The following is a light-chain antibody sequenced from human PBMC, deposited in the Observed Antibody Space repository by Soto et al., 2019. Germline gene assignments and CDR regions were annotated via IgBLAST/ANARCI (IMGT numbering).Light chain of an antibody. V-gene: IGLV1-44*01. J-gene: IGLJ1*01. Sequence: QSVLAQPPSASATPGQRVTISCSGSNSNIGTNTVNWYQQLPGTAPRPLIYTNNQRPSGVPQRFSGSKTGTSASLAIGGLQSEDGADCYCAAWDDSLGVYVFGTGTKVTVL. CDR2: TNN. CDR1: NSNIGTNT. CDR3: AAWDDSLGVYV.